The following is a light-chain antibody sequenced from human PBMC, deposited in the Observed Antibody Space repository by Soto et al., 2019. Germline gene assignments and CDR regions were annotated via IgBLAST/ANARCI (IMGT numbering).Light chain of an antibody. J-gene: IGLJ3*02. CDR1: SSNIGSNN. CDR3: ASWDDSVNGLV. Sequence: QSVLTQPPSASATPGQRVTISCSGSSSNIGSNNVAWYQHLPGTAPKLLIYSNNQGPSGVPDRFSGSKSGTSASLAISGIQSEDEADYYCASWDDSVNGLVIGGGTKLTVL. CDR2: SNN. V-gene: IGLV1-44*01.